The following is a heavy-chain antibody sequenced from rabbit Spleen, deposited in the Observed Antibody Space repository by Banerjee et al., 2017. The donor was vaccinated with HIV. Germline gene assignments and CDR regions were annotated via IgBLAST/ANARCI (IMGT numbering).Heavy chain of an antibody. D-gene: IGHD8-1*01. J-gene: IGHJ6*01. CDR3: ARDTGSSFSSYGMDL. Sequence: QEQLEESGGDLVKPGASLTLTCTASGFSFSSGYWIYWVRQAPGKGLERIACINGGSSGSTYSATWATGRFTCSKTSSTTVTLQMTSLTVADTATYFCARDTGSSFSSYGMDLWGQGTLVTVS. CDR2: INGGSSGST. CDR1: GFSFSSGYW. V-gene: IGHV1S45*01.